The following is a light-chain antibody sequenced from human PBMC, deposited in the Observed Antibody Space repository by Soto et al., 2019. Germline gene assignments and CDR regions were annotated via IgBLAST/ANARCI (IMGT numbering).Light chain of an antibody. Sequence: QSVLTQPPSASGTPGQRVTISCSGSSSNIGSNTVNWYQQLPGTAPKLLIYSNNQRPSGVPDRFPGSKSCTSASLAISGLQSEDEADYYCAEWDDSLNGYVFGTGTKLTVL. CDR2: SNN. J-gene: IGLJ1*01. CDR1: SSNIGSNT. CDR3: AEWDDSLNGYV. V-gene: IGLV1-44*01.